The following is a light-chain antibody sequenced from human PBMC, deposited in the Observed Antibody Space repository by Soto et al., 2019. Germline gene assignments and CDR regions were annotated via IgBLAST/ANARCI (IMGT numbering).Light chain of an antibody. J-gene: IGKJ2*01. CDR3: KQYNHWPPYT. CDR1: QSVGSN. Sequence: EIVMTQSPATLSVSPGERATLSCRASQSVGSNLAWYRQKPGQAPRLLIYGASTRATGIPARFSGSGSGTEFTLTISSLQSEDFAVYYCKQYNHWPPYTFGQGTKLEIK. CDR2: GAS. V-gene: IGKV3-15*01.